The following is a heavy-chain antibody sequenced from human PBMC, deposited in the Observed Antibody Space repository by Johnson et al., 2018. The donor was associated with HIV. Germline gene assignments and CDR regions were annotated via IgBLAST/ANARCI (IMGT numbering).Heavy chain of an antibody. CDR2: ISFDGSNK. J-gene: IGHJ3*02. D-gene: IGHD3-22*01. Sequence: QVQLVESGGGVVRPGRSLRLSCAASGFTFSDYPMHWVRQAPGKGLEWVAVISFDGSNKFYADSVKGRFTVSRDNSKNAVYLQMNSLGAGDTAVHYCAKVRYYDRDAFDIWGQGTMVTVSS. CDR1: GFTFSDYP. CDR3: AKVRYYDRDAFDI. V-gene: IGHV3-30*04.